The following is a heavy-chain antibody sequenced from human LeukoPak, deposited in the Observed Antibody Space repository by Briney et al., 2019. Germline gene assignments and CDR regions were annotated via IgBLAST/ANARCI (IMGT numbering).Heavy chain of an antibody. CDR1: GYTFTSYD. CDR2: MNPNSGNT. J-gene: IGHJ6*02. Sequence: GASVTVSFTASGYTFTSYDINWVRQATGQGLEWMGWMNPNSGNTGYAQKFQGRVTMTRNTSISTAYMELSSLRSEDTAVYYCARVYDFWSGYSPYYYYGMDVWGQGTTVTVSS. CDR3: ARVYDFWSGYSPYYYYGMDV. D-gene: IGHD3-3*01. V-gene: IGHV1-8*01.